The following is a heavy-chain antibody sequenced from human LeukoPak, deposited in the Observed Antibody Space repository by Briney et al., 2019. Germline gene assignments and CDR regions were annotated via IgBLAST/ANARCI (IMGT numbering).Heavy chain of an antibody. CDR2: ISSSSSTI. V-gene: IGHV3-48*04. J-gene: IGHJ4*02. CDR1: GFTFSSYS. Sequence: PGGSLRLSCAASGFTFSSYSMNWVRQAPGKGLEWVSYISSSSSTIYYADSVKGRFTISRDNAKNSLYLQMNSLRAEDTAVYYCARVPNYYDSSGYVDYWGQGTLVTVSS. D-gene: IGHD3-22*01. CDR3: ARVPNYYDSSGYVDY.